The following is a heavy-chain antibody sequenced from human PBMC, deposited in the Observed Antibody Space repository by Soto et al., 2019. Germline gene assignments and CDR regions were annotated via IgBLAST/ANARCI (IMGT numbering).Heavy chain of an antibody. CDR1: GFNFRGYW. D-gene: IGHD2-2*01. V-gene: IGHV3-7*01. Sequence: EVQLVESGGALVQPGGSLRISCVVSGFNFRGYWMSWVRQAPGKGLEWVATMNEDGSEIYYVGSVKGRFAISRDNDENSLHLQMNDVSAEDTGVYFCVRDVGFDYANWGQGTLVTVSS. J-gene: IGHJ4*02. CDR2: MNEDGSEI. CDR3: VRDVGFDYAN.